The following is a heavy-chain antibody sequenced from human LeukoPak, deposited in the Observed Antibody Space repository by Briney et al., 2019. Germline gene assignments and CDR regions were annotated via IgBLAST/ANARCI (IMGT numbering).Heavy chain of an antibody. D-gene: IGHD3-22*01. CDR1: GLTFSNAW. V-gene: IGHV3-15*01. Sequence: PGGSLRLSCAASGLTFSNAWMSWVRQAPGKGLEWVGRIKRKSDGGTTDYAAPVKGRFSISRDDSKNTLYLQMNSLKSEDTAVYYCTTELDIRPNHYWGQGTLVTVSS. CDR2: IKRKSDGGTT. CDR3: TTELDIRPNHY. J-gene: IGHJ4*02.